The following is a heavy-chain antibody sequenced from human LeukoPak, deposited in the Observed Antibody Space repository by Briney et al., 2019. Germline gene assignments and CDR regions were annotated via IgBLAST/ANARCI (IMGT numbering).Heavy chain of an antibody. J-gene: IGHJ5*02. Sequence: SETLSLTCGVYGGSLSGSFWSWIRQTPGKGLEWIGEINHKRTINYNASLRSRVTISLDMSKNHFTLNLTSVTAADTAVYYCARGGGVIVPSGVTWFGPWGPGTLVTVSS. V-gene: IGHV4-34*01. D-gene: IGHD2/OR15-2a*01. CDR2: INHKRTI. CDR1: GGSLSGSF. CDR3: ARGGGVIVPSGVTWFGP.